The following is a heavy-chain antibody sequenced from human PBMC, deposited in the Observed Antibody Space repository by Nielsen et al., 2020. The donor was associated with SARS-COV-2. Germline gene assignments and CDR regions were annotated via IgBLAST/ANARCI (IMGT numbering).Heavy chain of an antibody. V-gene: IGHV3-9*01. CDR1: GFTFDDYA. CDR3: VREWGY. D-gene: IGHD1-26*01. Sequence: SLKISCAASGFTFDDYAMHWVRQAPGKGLEWVSGISWNSGSIGYADSVKGRFTISRDNAKNSLYLQMNNLRADDTAVYYCVREWGYWGLGTLVTVSS. CDR2: ISWNSGSI. J-gene: IGHJ4*02.